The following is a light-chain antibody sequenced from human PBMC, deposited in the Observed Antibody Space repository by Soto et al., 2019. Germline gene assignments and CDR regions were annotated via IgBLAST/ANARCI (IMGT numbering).Light chain of an antibody. J-gene: IGKJ4*01. Sequence: EILLTQSPATLSVSPGDRATLSCRASQTVSSNLAWYQQKPGQSPRLLIYGSSTRATGIPARFSGSGSGTEFNITISSLQSEDSAVYYCQQYNNWPRATFGGGTKVDIK. CDR2: GSS. CDR1: QTVSSN. V-gene: IGKV3-15*01. CDR3: QQYNNWPRAT.